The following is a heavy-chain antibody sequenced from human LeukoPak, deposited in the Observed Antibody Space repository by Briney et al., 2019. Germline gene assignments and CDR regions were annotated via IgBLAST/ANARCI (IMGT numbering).Heavy chain of an antibody. CDR3: ARDRSATDSSGARGWYYYYYYYMDV. Sequence: SETLSLTCTVSGGSISSSSYYWGWIRQPPGKGLEWIGSIYYSGSTYYNPSLKSRVTISVDTSKNQSSLKLSSVTAADTAVYYCARDRSATDSSGARGWYYYYYYYMDVWGKGTTVTVSS. J-gene: IGHJ6*03. CDR2: IYYSGST. D-gene: IGHD3-22*01. V-gene: IGHV4-39*07. CDR1: GGSISSSSYY.